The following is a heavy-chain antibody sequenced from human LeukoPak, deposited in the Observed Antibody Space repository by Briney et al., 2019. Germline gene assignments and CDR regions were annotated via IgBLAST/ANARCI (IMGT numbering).Heavy chain of an antibody. CDR2: INPSGGST. Sequence: GASVKVSCKASGYTFTSYYMHWVRQAPGQGLEWMGIINPSGGSTSYAQKFQGRVTMTRDTSTSTVYMELSSLRSEDTAVYYCARSDILTGYSNDAFDIWGQGTMVTVSS. CDR1: GYTFTSYY. J-gene: IGHJ3*02. D-gene: IGHD3-9*01. CDR3: ARSDILTGYSNDAFDI. V-gene: IGHV1-46*01.